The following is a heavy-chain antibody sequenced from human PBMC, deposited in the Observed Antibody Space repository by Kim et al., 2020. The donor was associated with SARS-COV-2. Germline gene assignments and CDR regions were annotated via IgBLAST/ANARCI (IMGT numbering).Heavy chain of an antibody. V-gene: IGHV1-46*01. CDR3: AREGESLKHFDY. J-gene: IGHJ4*02. Sequence: RYAQKFWGRVTVTRDTSTSQLYMELTSLRSEDTAVYYCAREGESLKHFDYWGQGTLVTVSS. D-gene: IGHD3-16*01.